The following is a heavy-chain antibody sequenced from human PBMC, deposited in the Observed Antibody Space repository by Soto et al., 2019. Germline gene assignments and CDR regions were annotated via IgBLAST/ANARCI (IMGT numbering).Heavy chain of an antibody. CDR2: IHYTGST. Sequence: QVQLQESGPGLVKPSETLSLTCTVSGGSISSYFWSWIRQPPGKGLEWIGYIHYTGSTNYNPSLKSRVTISVDTSKNQFSLQLSSVTAADTAVYYCANFNWYFGLWGRGTLVTVSS. CDR3: ANFNWYFGL. J-gene: IGHJ2*01. V-gene: IGHV4-59*01. CDR1: GGSISSYF.